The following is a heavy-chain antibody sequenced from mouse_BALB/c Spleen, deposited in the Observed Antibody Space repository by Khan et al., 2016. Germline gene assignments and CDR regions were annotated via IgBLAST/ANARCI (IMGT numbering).Heavy chain of an antibody. CDR3: ARMYYGDY. J-gene: IGHJ2*01. D-gene: IGHD1-1*01. V-gene: IGHV14-3*02. Sequence: VQLKESGAELVKPGASVKLSCTASDFSIQDTYIHWVRQRPEQGLDWIGRIDPPNDNTKYDPKFQGKATITADTSSNTAYLQLNSLTYEDTAVYYCARMYYGDYWGQGTTLTVSS. CDR2: IDPPNDNT. CDR1: DFSIQDTY.